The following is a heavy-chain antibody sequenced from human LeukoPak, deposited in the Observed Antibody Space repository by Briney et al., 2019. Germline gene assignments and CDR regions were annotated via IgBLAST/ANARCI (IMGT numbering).Heavy chain of an antibody. CDR3: ASPVYDILTGYQNDPFEI. J-gene: IGHJ3*02. Sequence: GGSLRLSSATSRFTFSGYSTNGVRHPPAKGLEGVSYISSSSSYIYYADPARGRFTISRDNAKNSLYLQMNSVRAEDTAVYYCASPVYDILTGYQNDPFEIGGQGKMVTVSS. D-gene: IGHD3-9*01. CDR2: ISSSSSYI. CDR1: RFTFSGYS. V-gene: IGHV3-21*01.